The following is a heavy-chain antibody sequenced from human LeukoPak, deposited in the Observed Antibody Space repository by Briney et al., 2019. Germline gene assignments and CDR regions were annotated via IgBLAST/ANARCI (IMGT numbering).Heavy chain of an antibody. CDR1: GFTFSSYA. CDR2: ISYDGSNK. J-gene: IGHJ4*02. D-gene: IGHD3-22*01. V-gene: IGHV3-30*04. Sequence: GGSLRLSCAASGFTFSSYAMHWVRQAPGKGLEWVAVISYDGSNKYYADSVKGRFTISRDNSKNTLYLQMNSLRAEDTAVYYCARDRYYYDSSGEGFIDYWGQGTLVTVSS. CDR3: ARDRYYYDSSGEGFIDY.